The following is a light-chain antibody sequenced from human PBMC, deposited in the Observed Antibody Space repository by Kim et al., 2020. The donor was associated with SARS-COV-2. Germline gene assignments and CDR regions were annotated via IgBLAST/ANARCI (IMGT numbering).Light chain of an antibody. Sequence: DIQLTQSPPSLSASVGDTVTITCQASQDISDYLNWYQQKPGKAPKLLIYDASNLETGVPSRFSGSGSGTNLILTISSLQPEDIATYYCQQYGDLPYTFGQGTKLEI. V-gene: IGKV1-33*01. CDR3: QQYGDLPYT. CDR1: QDISDY. CDR2: DAS. J-gene: IGKJ2*01.